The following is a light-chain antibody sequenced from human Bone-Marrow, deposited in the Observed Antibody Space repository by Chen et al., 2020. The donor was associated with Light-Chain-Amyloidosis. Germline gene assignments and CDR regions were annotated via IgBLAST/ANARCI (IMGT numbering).Light chain of an antibody. CDR3: QHYSDWPPRT. Sequence: ELVMTQSPATLAVSPGEGATLSCRASEDISNSLAWYQQKPCPPPTLLMYGASTRATGVPARFSGNGSGTEFTLTISSLQSEDVAIYYCQHYSDWPPRTFGQGTKVEI. CDR2: GAS. CDR1: EDISNS. V-gene: IGKV3-15*01. J-gene: IGKJ1*01.